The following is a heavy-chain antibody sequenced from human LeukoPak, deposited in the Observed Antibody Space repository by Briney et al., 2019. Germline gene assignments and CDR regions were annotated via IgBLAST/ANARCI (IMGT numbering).Heavy chain of an antibody. V-gene: IGHV3-7*01. CDR3: ASIGSSWFWVY. D-gene: IGHD6-13*01. J-gene: IGHJ4*02. CDR2: IKQDGSEK. CDR1: GFTFSSYW. Sequence: GGSLRLSCAASGFTFSSYWMSWVRQAPGKGLEWVANIKQDGSEKYYVDSVKGRFTISRDNAKNSVYLQMNSLRAEDTAVYYCASIGSSWFWVYWGQGTLVTVSS.